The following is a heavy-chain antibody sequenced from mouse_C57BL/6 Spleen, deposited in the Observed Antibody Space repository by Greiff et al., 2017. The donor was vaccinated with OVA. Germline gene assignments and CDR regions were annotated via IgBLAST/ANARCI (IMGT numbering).Heavy chain of an antibody. CDR2: IDPSDSET. V-gene: IGHV1-52*01. J-gene: IGHJ1*03. CDR3: ARGPDGYSYWYFDV. Sequence: QVQLQQPGAELVRPGSSVKLSCKASGYTFTSYWMHWVKQRPIQGLEWIGNIDPSDSETHYNQKFKDKATLTVDKSSSTAYMQLSSLTSEDSAVYDCARGPDGYSYWYFDVWGTGTTVTVSS. D-gene: IGHD2-3*01. CDR1: GYTFTSYW.